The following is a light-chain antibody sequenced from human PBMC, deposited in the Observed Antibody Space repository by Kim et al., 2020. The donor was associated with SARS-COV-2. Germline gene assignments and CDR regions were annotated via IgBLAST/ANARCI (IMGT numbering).Light chain of an antibody. CDR2: EDN. J-gene: IGLJ2*01. V-gene: IGLV6-57*03. CDR1: SGRIASNY. Sequence: KTVTISFTRSSGRIASNYVQWYQQRPGSAPTTVIYEDNQRPSGVPDRFSGSIDSSSNSASLTISGLKTEDEADYYCQSYDSSNHVVFGGGTQLTVL. CDR3: QSYDSSNHVV.